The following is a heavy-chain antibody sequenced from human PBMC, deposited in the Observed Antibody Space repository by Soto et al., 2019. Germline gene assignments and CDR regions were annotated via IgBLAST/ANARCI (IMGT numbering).Heavy chain of an antibody. CDR3: ARDHHSFYDTSGYYPYFDY. V-gene: IGHV4-61*01. D-gene: IGHD3-22*01. CDR2: IYYSGST. CDR1: CCSINPAYDY. J-gene: IGHJ4*02. Sequence: WEPLSPPCPVSCCSINPAYDYLSWILAPPVKGLEWIGYIYYSGSTNYNPSLKSRVSISLDTSKNQFSLNLSSVAAADTAVYFCARDHHSFYDTSGYYPYFDYWGQGTMVTGSS.